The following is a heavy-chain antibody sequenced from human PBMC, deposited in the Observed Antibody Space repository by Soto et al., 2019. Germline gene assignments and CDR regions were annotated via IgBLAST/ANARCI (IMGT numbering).Heavy chain of an antibody. D-gene: IGHD4-17*01. CDR1: GYTFTSYG. CDR3: ERVTTVTTVLGAFDI. Sequence: GASVKVSCKASGYTFTSYGISWVRQAPGQGLEWMGWISAYNGNTNYAQKLQGRVTMTTDTSTSTAYMELRSLRSDDTAVYYCERVTTVTTVLGAFDIWGQGTMVTVSS. V-gene: IGHV1-18*04. CDR2: ISAYNGNT. J-gene: IGHJ3*02.